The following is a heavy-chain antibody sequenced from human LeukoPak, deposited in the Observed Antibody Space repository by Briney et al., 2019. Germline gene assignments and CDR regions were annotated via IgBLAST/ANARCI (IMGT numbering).Heavy chain of an antibody. CDR2: ISSNGGST. J-gene: IGHJ4*02. Sequence: GGSLRPSCAASGFTFSSYAMHWVRQAPGKGLEYVSAISSNGGSTYYANSVKGRFTISRDNSKNTLYLQMGSLRAEDMAVYYCARSVTTVTTGLDYWGQGTLVTVSS. D-gene: IGHD4-17*01. CDR1: GFTFSSYA. V-gene: IGHV3-64*01. CDR3: ARSVTTVTTGLDY.